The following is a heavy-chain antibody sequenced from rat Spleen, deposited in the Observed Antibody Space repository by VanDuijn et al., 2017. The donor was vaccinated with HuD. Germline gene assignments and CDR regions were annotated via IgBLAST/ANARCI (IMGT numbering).Heavy chain of an antibody. CDR3: TLEGGPHYFDY. J-gene: IGHJ2*01. Sequence: EVQLVESGGGLVQPGRSLKLSCAASGFTFSDYYMAWVRQAPTKGLEWVASISYDGGSTYYRDSVKGRFTISRDNAKSSLYLQIDSLRSEDTATYYCTLEGGPHYFDYWGQGVMVTVSS. V-gene: IGHV5-20*01. CDR2: ISYDGGST. CDR1: GFTFSDYY. D-gene: IGHD1-11*01.